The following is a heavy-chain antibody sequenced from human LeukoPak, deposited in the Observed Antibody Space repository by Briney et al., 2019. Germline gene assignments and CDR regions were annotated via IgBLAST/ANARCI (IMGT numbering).Heavy chain of an antibody. V-gene: IGHV4-39*07. D-gene: IGHD3-22*01. CDR2: INHSGST. J-gene: IGHJ4*02. Sequence: PSETLSLTCTVSGGSVSNNIYHWGWIRQPPGKGLEWIGEINHSGSTNYNPSLKSRVTISVDTSKNQFSLKLSSVTAADTAAYYCARVGSSGYYFQRYYFDYWGQGTLVTVSS. CDR1: GGSVSNNIYH. CDR3: ARVGSSGYYFQRYYFDY.